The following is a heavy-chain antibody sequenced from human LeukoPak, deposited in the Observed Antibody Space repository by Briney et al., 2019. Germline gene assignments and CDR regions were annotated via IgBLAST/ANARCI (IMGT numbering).Heavy chain of an antibody. J-gene: IGHJ4*02. CDR1: GFTFSSYA. D-gene: IGHD4-17*01. CDR3: ARNRGDPSYFDY. CDR2: ISYDGSNK. Sequence: PGRSLRLSCAASGFTFSSYAMHWVRQAPGKGLEWVAVISYDGSNKYYADSVKGRFTISRDNSKNTLYLQMNSLRAEDTAVYYCARNRGDPSYFDYWGQGTLVTVSS. V-gene: IGHV3-30-3*01.